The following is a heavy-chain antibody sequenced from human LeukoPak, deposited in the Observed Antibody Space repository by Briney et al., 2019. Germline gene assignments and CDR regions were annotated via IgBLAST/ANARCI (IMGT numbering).Heavy chain of an antibody. J-gene: IGHJ4*02. V-gene: IGHV3-30*18. Sequence: GGSLRLSCAASGSTFSSYAMSWVRQAPGKGLEWVAVISYDGSYKFYADSVKGRFTISRDNSKSTLYLQMNSLRAEDTAVYYCAKDRYSGLNTIDYWGQGTLVTVSS. D-gene: IGHD6-13*01. CDR3: AKDRYSGLNTIDY. CDR2: ISYDGSYK. CDR1: GSTFSSYA.